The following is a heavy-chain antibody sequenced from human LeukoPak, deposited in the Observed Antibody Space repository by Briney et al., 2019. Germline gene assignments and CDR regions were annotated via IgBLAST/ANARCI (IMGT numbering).Heavy chain of an antibody. CDR2: IYYSGST. D-gene: IGHD6-13*01. Sequence: SETLSLTRTVSGGSISSSSYYWGWIRQPPGKGLEWIGSIYYSGSTYYNPSLKSRVTISVDTSKNQFSLKLSSVTAADTAVYYCARHSRPLFDYWGQGALVTVSS. CDR1: GGSISSSSYY. CDR3: ARHSRPLFDY. J-gene: IGHJ4*02. V-gene: IGHV4-39*01.